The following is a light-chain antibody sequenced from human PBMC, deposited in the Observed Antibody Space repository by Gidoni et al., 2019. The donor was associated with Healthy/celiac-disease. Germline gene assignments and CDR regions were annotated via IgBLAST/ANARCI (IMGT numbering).Light chain of an antibody. CDR3: AAWDDSLSGRV. Sequence: QSVLTQPPSASGTPGQRVTISCSGSSSNLGSNYVYWYQQLPGTAPKRLIYRNQQRPSGVPARFSGSKSGTSASLAISGLRSEDEADYYCAAWDDSLSGRVFGGGTKLTVL. J-gene: IGLJ3*02. CDR1: SSNLGSNY. V-gene: IGLV1-47*01. CDR2: RNQ.